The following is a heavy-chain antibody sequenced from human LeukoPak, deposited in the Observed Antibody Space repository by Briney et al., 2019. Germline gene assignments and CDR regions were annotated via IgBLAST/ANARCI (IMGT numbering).Heavy chain of an antibody. V-gene: IGHV3-30*18. D-gene: IGHD5-18*01. CDR2: ISYDGSNK. CDR3: AKDTDVDTAMVGDY. CDR1: GFTFSSYG. Sequence: GRSLRLSCAASGFTFSSYGMHWVRQAPGKGLEWVAVISYDGSNKYYADSVQGRFTSTRDNSKNKMYLQMNSLRAEDTAVYYCAKDTDVDTAMVGDYWGQGTLVTVSS. J-gene: IGHJ4*02.